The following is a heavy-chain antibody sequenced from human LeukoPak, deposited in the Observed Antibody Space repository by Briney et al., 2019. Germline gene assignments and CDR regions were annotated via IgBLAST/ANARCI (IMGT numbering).Heavy chain of an antibody. CDR1: GYTFSGFN. J-gene: IGHJ4*02. V-gene: IGHV1-18*04. CDR3: GRNGVVAENRLYVDY. CDR2: IGANNANT. Sequence: ASVKVSCKASGYTFSGFNMHWVRQAPGQGLEWMGWIGANNANTKLEQKFQGRLTMAIDTSTGIVHMELRDLISDDTAVYYCGRNGVVAENRLYVDYWGQGTLVTVSS. D-gene: IGHD2-8*01.